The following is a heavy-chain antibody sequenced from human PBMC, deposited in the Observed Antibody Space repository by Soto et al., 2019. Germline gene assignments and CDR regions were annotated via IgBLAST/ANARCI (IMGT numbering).Heavy chain of an antibody. J-gene: IGHJ4*02. CDR2: IYYSGST. D-gene: IGHD3-9*01. CDR3: ARHFSGDYDILTGYYPDYFDY. V-gene: IGHV4-39*01. CDR1: GGSISSSSYY. Sequence: SETMSLTCTVSGGSISSSSYYWGWIRQPPGKGLEWIGSIYYSGSTYYNPSLKSRVTISVDTSKNQFSLKLSSVTAADTAVYYCARHFSGDYDILTGYYPDYFDYWGQGTLGTVSS.